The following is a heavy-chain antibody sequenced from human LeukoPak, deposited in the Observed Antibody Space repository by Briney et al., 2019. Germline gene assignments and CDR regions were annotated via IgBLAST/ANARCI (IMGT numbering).Heavy chain of an antibody. Sequence: GGSLRLSCAASGFTFSSYWMHWVRQAPGKGLVWVSRINSDGSSTSYADSVKGRFTISRDNAKNTLYLQMNSLRAEDTAVYYCARARIAATGGSKYCFDYWGQGTLVTVSS. J-gene: IGHJ4*02. D-gene: IGHD6-13*01. CDR3: ARARIAATGGSKYCFDY. CDR1: GFTFSSYW. V-gene: IGHV3-74*01. CDR2: INSDGSST.